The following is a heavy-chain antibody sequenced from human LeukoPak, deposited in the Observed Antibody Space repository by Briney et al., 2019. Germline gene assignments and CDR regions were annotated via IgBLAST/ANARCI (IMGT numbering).Heavy chain of an antibody. CDR1: GGSISSYY. J-gene: IGHJ4*02. Sequence: KPSETLSLTCTVSGGSISSYYWSWIRQPPGKGLEWIGYIYYSGSTNYNPSLKSRVTISVDTSKNQFSLKLSSVTAADTAVYYCARHQYSSTTPDYWGQGTLVTVSS. CDR2: IYYSGST. CDR3: ARHQYSSTTPDY. V-gene: IGHV4-59*08. D-gene: IGHD5-18*01.